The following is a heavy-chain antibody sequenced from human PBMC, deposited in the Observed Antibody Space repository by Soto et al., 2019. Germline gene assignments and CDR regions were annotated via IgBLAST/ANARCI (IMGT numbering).Heavy chain of an antibody. CDR3: ARESHDILTGPPWVWYFDL. Sequence: QVQLQQWGAGPLRPWETLSLTCGVSGGSFSGYYWAWIRQSPGKGLEWIGEINDRGSINYNPSLKSRVIISVGTSKNHSSLKQRAVTAADTAVYYCARESHDILTGPPWVWYFDLWGRGTLVTVSS. CDR1: GGSFSGYY. CDR2: INDRGSI. D-gene: IGHD3-9*01. V-gene: IGHV4-34*01. J-gene: IGHJ2*01.